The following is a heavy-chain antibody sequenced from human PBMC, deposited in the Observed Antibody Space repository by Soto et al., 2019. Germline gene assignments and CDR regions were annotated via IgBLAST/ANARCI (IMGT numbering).Heavy chain of an antibody. J-gene: IGHJ4*02. CDR3: ARAVGVSLTNYFDH. D-gene: IGHD2-2*01. CDR2: VYYSGST. CDR1: GGSVSSSSYY. Sequence: SETLSLTCTVSGGSVSSSSYYWGWVRQPPGKGLEWIGSVYYSGSTYYNPSLESRVTISVDTSKNQFSLKLISLSAADTAVYYCARAVGVSLTNYFDHWGQGTLVTVSS. V-gene: IGHV4-39*01.